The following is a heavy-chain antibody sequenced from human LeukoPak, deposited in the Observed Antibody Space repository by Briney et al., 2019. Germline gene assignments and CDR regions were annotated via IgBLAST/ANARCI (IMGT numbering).Heavy chain of an antibody. V-gene: IGHV3-21*01. Sequence: GGSLRLSCAASGFTFSSYSMNWVRQAPGKGLEWVSSISSSSSYIYYADSVKGRFTISRDNAKNSLYLQMNSLRAEDTAVYYCARDPFDIVVVPAAPLNDYWGQGTLVTVSS. J-gene: IGHJ4*02. CDR2: ISSSSSYI. CDR3: ARDPFDIVVVPAAPLNDY. CDR1: GFTFSSYS. D-gene: IGHD2-2*01.